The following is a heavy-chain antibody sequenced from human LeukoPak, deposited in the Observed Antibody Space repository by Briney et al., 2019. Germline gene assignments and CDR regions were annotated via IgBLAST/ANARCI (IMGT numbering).Heavy chain of an antibody. CDR2: INNSGDDK. J-gene: IGHJ4*02. CDR3: ARELDRIQDLDS. D-gene: IGHD1-1*01. CDR1: GYTFSCCS. V-gene: IGHV3-21*01. Sequence: PGGSLRLSCAASGYTFSCCSMNWVSQAPGKGLEWLSSINNSGDDKYHADSVQGRFTISRDNAKNSLYLQMNSLRAEDTAVYYCARELDRIQDLDSWGQGTQVTVSS.